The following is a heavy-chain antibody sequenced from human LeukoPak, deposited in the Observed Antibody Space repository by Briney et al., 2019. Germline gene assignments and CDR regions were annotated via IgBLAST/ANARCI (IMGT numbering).Heavy chain of an antibody. V-gene: IGHV1-2*02. CDR2: INPNSGGT. CDR3: AREGTYYDILTGPGDY. J-gene: IGHJ4*02. D-gene: IGHD3-9*01. Sequence: GASVKVSCKASGYTFTGYYMHWVRQAPGQGLEWMGWINPNSGGTNYAQKFQGRVTMTRDTSISTAYMELSRLRSDDTAVYYCAREGTYYDILTGPGDYWGQGTLVTVSS. CDR1: GYTFTGYY.